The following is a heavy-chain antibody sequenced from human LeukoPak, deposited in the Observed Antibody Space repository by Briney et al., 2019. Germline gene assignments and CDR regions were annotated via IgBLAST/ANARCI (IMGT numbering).Heavy chain of an antibody. V-gene: IGHV4-39*01. CDR2: IFYSGST. Sequence: SETLSLTCTVSSGSISTSNYYWGWVRQPPGKALEWIGNIFYSGSTYYSPSPKSRVTISLDTSRNQFSLKLSSVTAADTAVYYCARQGPRVRYFDWLLYCGAFDIWGQGTMVTVSS. J-gene: IGHJ3*02. D-gene: IGHD3-9*01. CDR3: ARQGPRVRYFDWLLYCGAFDI. CDR1: SGSISTSNYY.